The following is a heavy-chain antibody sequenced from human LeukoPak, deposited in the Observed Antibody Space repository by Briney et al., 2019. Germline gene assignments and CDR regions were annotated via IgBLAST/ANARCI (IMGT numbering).Heavy chain of an antibody. CDR2: ISYDGSNK. Sequence: PGRSLRLSCAASGFTFSSYAMHWVRQAPGKGLEWVAVISYDGSNKYYADSVKGRFTISRDNSKNTLYLQMNSLRAEDTAVYYCAKDYVVIAAPEFDYWGQGTLVTVSS. CDR3: AKDYVVIAAPEFDY. J-gene: IGHJ4*02. D-gene: IGHD6-6*01. CDR1: GFTFSSYA. V-gene: IGHV3-30-3*01.